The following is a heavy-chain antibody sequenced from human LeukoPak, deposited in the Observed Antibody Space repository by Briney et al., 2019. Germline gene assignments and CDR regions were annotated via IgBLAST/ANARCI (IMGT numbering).Heavy chain of an antibody. D-gene: IGHD6-13*01. CDR1: GYSFTGYY. CDR3: ARWDGYSSSPDY. Sequence: ASVKVSCKASGYSFTGYYMHWVRQAPGQGLEWMGWINPHSGDTGYAQKFQGRVTMTRDMSITTTYMELTRLRSHDTAFYYCARWDGYSSSPDYWGQGSLVTVSS. CDR2: INPHSGDT. J-gene: IGHJ4*02. V-gene: IGHV1-2*02.